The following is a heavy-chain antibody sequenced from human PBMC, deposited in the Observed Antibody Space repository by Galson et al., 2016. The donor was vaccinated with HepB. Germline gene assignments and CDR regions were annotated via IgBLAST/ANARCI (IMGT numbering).Heavy chain of an antibody. CDR2: VSRSGDDT. Sequence: SLRLSCAASGFVFGSYSMSWVRQAPGKGLEWVSSVSRSGDDTYYADSVRGRFSISRDNSKNTLYLQMNALRVEDTARHYCAKGGTLLRGASAGTFDYWGQGTLASASS. V-gene: IGHV3-23*01. CDR3: AKGGTLLRGASAGTFDY. D-gene: IGHD3-10*01. J-gene: IGHJ4*02. CDR1: GFVFGSYS.